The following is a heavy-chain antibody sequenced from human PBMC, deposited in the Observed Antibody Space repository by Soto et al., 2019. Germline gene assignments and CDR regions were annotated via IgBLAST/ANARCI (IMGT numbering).Heavy chain of an antibody. J-gene: IGHJ3*02. Sequence: QVQLVESGGDVVQPGRSLRLSCAASGSTFSNYNIHWVRQASGKGLEWVAHISPDAKNANYADSVKGRFTVSRDNARNTAYLQVNSLRPEDTAVYHCVRGPSHGAFDIWGQGTLVTVSS. CDR2: ISPDAKNA. V-gene: IGHV3-30*03. CDR1: GSTFSNYN. CDR3: VRGPSHGAFDI.